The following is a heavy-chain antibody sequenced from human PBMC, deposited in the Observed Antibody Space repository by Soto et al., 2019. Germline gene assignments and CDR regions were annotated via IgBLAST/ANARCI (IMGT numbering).Heavy chain of an antibody. V-gene: IGHV3-72*01. J-gene: IGHJ4*02. Sequence: EVQLVESGGGLVQPGGSLRLSCAVSGFTFSDHYMDWVRQAPGKGLEWVGRTGNKANSYTTEYAASVKGRFTISRDDSKNSLYLQMNSLKTEDTAVYYFARVRDYWGQGTLVTFSS. D-gene: IGHD3-10*01. CDR1: GFTFSDHY. CDR2: TGNKANSYTT. CDR3: ARVRDY.